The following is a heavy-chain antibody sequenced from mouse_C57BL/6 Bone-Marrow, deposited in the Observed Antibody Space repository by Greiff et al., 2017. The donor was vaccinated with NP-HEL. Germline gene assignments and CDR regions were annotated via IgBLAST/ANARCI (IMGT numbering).Heavy chain of an antibody. CDR1: GYSITSGYY. J-gene: IGHJ1*03. V-gene: IGHV3-6*01. Sequence: EVQLQESGPGLVKPSQSLSLTCSVTGYSITSGYYWNWIRQLPGNKLEWMGYISYDGSNNYNPSLKNRISITRDTSKNQFFLKLNSVTTEDTATYYCARNYGSSYGYFDVWGTGTTVTVSS. CDR2: ISYDGSN. D-gene: IGHD1-1*01. CDR3: ARNYGSSYGYFDV.